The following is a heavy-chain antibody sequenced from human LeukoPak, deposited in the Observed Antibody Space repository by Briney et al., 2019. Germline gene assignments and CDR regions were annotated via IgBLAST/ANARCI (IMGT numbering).Heavy chain of an antibody. CDR1: GGSISRYY. CDR2: IYTSGST. CDR3: ARPYYDSSGYYLDAFDI. V-gene: IGHV4-4*07. J-gene: IGHJ3*02. Sequence: SETLSLTCTVSGGSISRYYWSWIRQPAGKGLEWIGRIYTSGSTNYNPSLKSRVTMSVDTSKNQFSLKLSSVTAADTAVYYCARPYYDSSGYYLDAFDIWGQGTMVTVSS. D-gene: IGHD3-22*01.